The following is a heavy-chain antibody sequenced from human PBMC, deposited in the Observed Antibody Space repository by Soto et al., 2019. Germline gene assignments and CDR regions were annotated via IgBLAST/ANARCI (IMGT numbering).Heavy chain of an antibody. CDR3: ARGLWFGALCYYYGMDV. CDR2: IYYSGST. V-gene: IGHV4-39*01. Sequence: SETLSLTCTVSGGSISSSSYYWGWIRQPPGKGLEWIGSIYYSGSTYYNPSLKSRVTISVDTSKNQFSLKLSSVTAADTAVYYCARGLWFGALCYYYGMDVWGQGTTVTVSS. D-gene: IGHD3-10*01. CDR1: GGSISSSSYY. J-gene: IGHJ6*02.